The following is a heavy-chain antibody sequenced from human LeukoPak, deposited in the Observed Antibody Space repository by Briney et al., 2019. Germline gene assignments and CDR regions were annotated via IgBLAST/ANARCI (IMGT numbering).Heavy chain of an antibody. Sequence: SETLSLTCTVSGGSISSYYWSWIRQPPGRGLEWIGYIYYSGSTNYNPSLKSRVTISVDTSKNQFSLKLSSVTAADTAVYYCARHGGSGWRDTDYWGQGTLVTVSS. V-gene: IGHV4-59*08. CDR1: GGSISSYY. CDR3: ARHGGSGWRDTDY. J-gene: IGHJ4*02. D-gene: IGHD6-19*01. CDR2: IYYSGST.